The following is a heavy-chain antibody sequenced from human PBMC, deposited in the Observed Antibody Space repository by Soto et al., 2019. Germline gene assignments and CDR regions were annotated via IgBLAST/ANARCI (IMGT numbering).Heavy chain of an antibody. CDR1: GFTFSSYA. J-gene: IGHJ4*02. V-gene: IGHV3-30-3*01. D-gene: IGHD4-17*01. CDR2: ISYDGSNK. Sequence: QVQLVESGGGVVQPGRSLRLSCAASGFTFSSYAMHWVRQAPGKGLEWVAVISYDGSNKYYADSVKGRFTISRDNSKNTLDLQMNSLRAEDTAVYYCARDGDYGDYFDYWGQGTLVTVSS. CDR3: ARDGDYGDYFDY.